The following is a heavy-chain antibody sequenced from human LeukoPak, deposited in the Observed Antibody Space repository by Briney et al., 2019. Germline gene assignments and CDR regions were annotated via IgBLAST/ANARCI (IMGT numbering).Heavy chain of an antibody. J-gene: IGHJ4*02. CDR1: GYAFTSYY. CDR2: INPSGGST. Sequence: ASVKVSCKASGYAFTSYYMHWVRQAPGQGLEWMGIINPSGGSTSYAQKFQGRVTMTRDTSTSTVYMELSSLRSEDTAVYYCAREQSVRIAARRGSLDYWGQGTLVTASS. CDR3: AREQSVRIAARRGSLDY. V-gene: IGHV1-46*01. D-gene: IGHD6-6*01.